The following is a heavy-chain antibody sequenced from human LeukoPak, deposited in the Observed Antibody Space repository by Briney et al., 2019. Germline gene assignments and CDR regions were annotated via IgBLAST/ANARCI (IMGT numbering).Heavy chain of an antibody. D-gene: IGHD3-9*01. CDR1: GLKFSDAW. Sequence: GGSLRLSCAVSGLKFSDAWMSWVRQAPGKGLKWVGRIKSKGAGGTTEYAAPVKGRFIISRDDSKNMVYLEMNSLKTEDTAVYYCTHETQFAWLFFFFDFWGQGTLVTVSS. CDR2: IKSKGAGGTT. J-gene: IGHJ4*02. V-gene: IGHV3-15*01. CDR3: THETQFAWLFFFFDF.